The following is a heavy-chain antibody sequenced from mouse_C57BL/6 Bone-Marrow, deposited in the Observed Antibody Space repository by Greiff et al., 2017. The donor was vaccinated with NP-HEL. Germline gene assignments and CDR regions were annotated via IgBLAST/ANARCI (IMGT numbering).Heavy chain of an antibody. CDR2: IDPSDSYT. J-gene: IGHJ1*03. D-gene: IGHD1-1*01. V-gene: IGHV1-69*01. Sequence: QVQLQQPGAELVMPGASVKLSCKASGYTFTSYWMHWVKQRPGQGLEWIGEIDPSDSYTNYNQKFKGKSTLTVDKSSSTAYMQLSSLTSEDSAVYYCARGSITTVSFDVWGTGTTVTVSS. CDR3: ARGSITTVSFDV. CDR1: GYTFTSYW.